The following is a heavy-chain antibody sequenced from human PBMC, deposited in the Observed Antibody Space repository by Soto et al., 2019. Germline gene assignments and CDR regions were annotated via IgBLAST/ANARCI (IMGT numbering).Heavy chain of an antibody. V-gene: IGHV3-15*07. D-gene: IGHD5-12*01. CDR1: GFPFNNAW. J-gene: IGHJ4*02. CDR2: VKSKADGGSG. Sequence: GGSLRLSCAASGFPFNNAWINWVRQVPGKGLEWVGRVKSKADGGSGDYAAPVKGRFVVSRDDSKDIVYLQMNSLKIEDTGVYYCAKDLIPVDIVAGVDYWGQGTLVTVSS. CDR3: AKDLIPVDIVAGVDY.